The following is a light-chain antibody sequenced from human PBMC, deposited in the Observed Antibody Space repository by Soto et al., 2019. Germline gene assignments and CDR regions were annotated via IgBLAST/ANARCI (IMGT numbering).Light chain of an antibody. CDR2: AAS. CDR1: QGISSY. V-gene: IGKV1-9*01. Sequence: DIQLTQSPSFLSASVGDRVTITWRASQGISSYLAWYQQKPGKTPKLLIYAASTLQSGVPSRFTGSGFGTEFTLTISSLQPEDFATYYCQQLNTYPITFGQGTRLEIK. J-gene: IGKJ5*01. CDR3: QQLNTYPIT.